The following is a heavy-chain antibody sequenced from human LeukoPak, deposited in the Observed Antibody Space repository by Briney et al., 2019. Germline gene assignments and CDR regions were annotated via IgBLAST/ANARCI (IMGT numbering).Heavy chain of an antibody. D-gene: IGHD1-14*01. V-gene: IGHV1-2*02. CDR1: GYTFTGYY. CDR2: INPNSGDT. CDR3: AKPDDKNPPYYFDF. J-gene: IGHJ4*02. Sequence: ASVKVSCKASGYTFTGYYLHWVRQAPGQGLEWMGWINPNSGDTNYAQDFQGRVTMTRDTSIRTAYMELSSLRSGDTAVYYCAKPDDKNPPYYFDFWGQGTLVTVSS.